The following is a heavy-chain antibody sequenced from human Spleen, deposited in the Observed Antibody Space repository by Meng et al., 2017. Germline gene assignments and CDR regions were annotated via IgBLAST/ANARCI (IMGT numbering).Heavy chain of an antibody. J-gene: IGHJ4*02. Sequence: QVPLQQGGAGVLKPSDTLSLPCVVSGGSFSDYYWSWIRQPPGKGLEWIGEINHSGSTNYNPSLESRATISVDTSQNNLSLKLSSVTAADSAVYYCARGPTTMAHDFDYWGQGTLVTVSS. CDR3: ARGPTTMAHDFDY. CDR2: INHSGST. CDR1: GGSFSDYY. V-gene: IGHV4-34*01. D-gene: IGHD4-11*01.